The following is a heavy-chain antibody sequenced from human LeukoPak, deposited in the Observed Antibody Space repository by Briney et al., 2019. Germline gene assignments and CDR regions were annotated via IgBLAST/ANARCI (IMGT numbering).Heavy chain of an antibody. D-gene: IGHD3-10*01. J-gene: IGHJ4*02. Sequence: ASVKVSCKASGYSFTGNYMHWVRQAPGQGLEWMGWINPNNGDPNYAQKFQGRVTMTRDTSISTAYLELSSLRSDDTAVYYCASPKLGFGSYYDYWGQGTLVTVSS. V-gene: IGHV1-2*02. CDR3: ASPKLGFGSYYDY. CDR1: GYSFTGNY. CDR2: INPNNGDP.